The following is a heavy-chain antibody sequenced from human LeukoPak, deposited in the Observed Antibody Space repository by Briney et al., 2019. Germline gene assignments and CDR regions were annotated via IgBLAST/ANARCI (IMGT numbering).Heavy chain of an antibody. Sequence: GESLKISCKGSGYSFTSYWIGWVRQMPGKGLEWMGIIYPGDSDTRYSPSFQGQVTISADKSISTAYLQWSSLKASDTAMYYCARWYYCSSTSCYDSAAFDIWGQGTMVTVSS. CDR1: GYSFTSYW. CDR3: ARWYYCSSTSCYDSAAFDI. J-gene: IGHJ3*02. D-gene: IGHD2-2*01. V-gene: IGHV5-51*01. CDR2: IYPGDSDT.